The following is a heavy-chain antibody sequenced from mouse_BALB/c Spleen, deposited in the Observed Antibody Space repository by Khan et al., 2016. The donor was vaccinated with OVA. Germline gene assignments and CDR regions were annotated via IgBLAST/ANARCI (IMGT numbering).Heavy chain of an antibody. V-gene: IGHV14-3*02. J-gene: IGHJ2*01. CDR2: IDPANGNT. CDR3: AGINA. CDR1: GFNIKDTY. Sequence: MQLEESGAELVKPGASVKLSCTASGFNIKDTYMHWVKQRPEQGLEWIGRIDPANGNTKYDPKFQGKATITADTSSNTAYLQLSSLTSEDTAVYYCAGINAWGQGTTLTVSS.